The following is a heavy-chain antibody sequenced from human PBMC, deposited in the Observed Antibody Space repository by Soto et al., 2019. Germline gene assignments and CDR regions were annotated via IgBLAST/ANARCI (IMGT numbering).Heavy chain of an antibody. D-gene: IGHD2-15*01. Sequence: EVQLVESGGGLVQPGGSLRLSCAASRLTFSNYWMNWVRQAPGKGLEWVANINQDGSEKFYVDSAKGRFTISRDNSKDSLYLQMNSLRDEDTAVYYCATLGVGNLGYWGQGTLVTVSS. CDR3: ATLGVGNLGY. V-gene: IGHV3-7*01. CDR2: INQDGSEK. J-gene: IGHJ4*02. CDR1: RLTFSNYW.